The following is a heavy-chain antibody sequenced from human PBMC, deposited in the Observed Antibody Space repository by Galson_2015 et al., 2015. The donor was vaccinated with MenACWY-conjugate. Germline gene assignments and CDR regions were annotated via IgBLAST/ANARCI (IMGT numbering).Heavy chain of an antibody. V-gene: IGHV1-3*01. CDR1: GYTFTSYA. Sequence: SVKVSCKASGYTFTSYAMHWVRQAPGQRLEWMGWINAGNGNTKCSQKFQGRVTITRDTSASTAYMELSSLRSEDTAVYYCARDLRGSYLVWGQGTLVTVSS. D-gene: IGHD1-26*01. CDR3: ARDLRGSYLV. CDR2: INAGNGNT. J-gene: IGHJ4*02.